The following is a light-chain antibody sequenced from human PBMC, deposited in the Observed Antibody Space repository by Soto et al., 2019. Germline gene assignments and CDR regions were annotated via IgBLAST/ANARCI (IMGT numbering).Light chain of an antibody. CDR2: DAY. CDR1: QSVRSNF. CDR3: QQYAGSPWT. J-gene: IGKJ1*01. Sequence: EIVLTQSPGTLSLSPGDTATLSCRASQSVRSNFLAWYQHKPGQAPRLLIHDAYSRATGIPDRFSGSGSDRDFTLTISRLEPEDFAVYYCQQYAGSPWTFGQGTKVEIK. V-gene: IGKV3-20*01.